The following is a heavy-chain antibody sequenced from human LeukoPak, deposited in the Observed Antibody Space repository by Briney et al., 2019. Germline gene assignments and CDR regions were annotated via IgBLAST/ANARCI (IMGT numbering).Heavy chain of an antibody. D-gene: IGHD4-17*01. CDR3: ARYHDYGDYKRYFDP. CDR2: ISIDGRNE. Sequence: GGSLRLSCAASGFTFSIYAIHWVRQAPGKGLEWVAVISIDGRNEYYADSVKGRFTVSRDNSKNTLYLQMNSLRAEDTAVYYCARYHDYGDYKRYFDPWGQGVLVTVSS. V-gene: IGHV3-30*04. CDR1: GFTFSIYA. J-gene: IGHJ5*02.